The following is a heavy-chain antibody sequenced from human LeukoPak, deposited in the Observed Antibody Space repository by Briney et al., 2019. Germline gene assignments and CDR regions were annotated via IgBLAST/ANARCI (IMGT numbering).Heavy chain of an antibody. CDR2: INHSGST. CDR1: GGSFSGYY. V-gene: IGHV4-34*01. Sequence: PSETLSLTCAVYGGSFSGYYWSWIRQPPGKGLEWIGEINHSGSTNYNPSLKSRVTISVDTSKNQFSLKLSSVTAADTAVYYCARGRGYSSSPAYWGQGTLVTVSS. CDR3: ARGRGYSSSPAY. D-gene: IGHD6-13*01. J-gene: IGHJ4*02.